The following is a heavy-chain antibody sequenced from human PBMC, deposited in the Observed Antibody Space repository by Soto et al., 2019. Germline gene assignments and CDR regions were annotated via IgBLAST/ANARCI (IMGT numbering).Heavy chain of an antibody. J-gene: IGHJ5*02. CDR1: GGSFSGYY. CDR3: ARGGIYCSGGSCYKPYNWFDP. CDR2: INHSGST. D-gene: IGHD2-15*01. Sequence: PPETLSLTCAVYGGSFSGYYWSWIRQPPGKGLEWIGEINHSGSTNYNPSLKSRVTISVDTSKNQFSLKLSSVTAADTAVYYCARGGIYCSGGSCYKPYNWFDPWGQGTLVTVSS. V-gene: IGHV4-34*01.